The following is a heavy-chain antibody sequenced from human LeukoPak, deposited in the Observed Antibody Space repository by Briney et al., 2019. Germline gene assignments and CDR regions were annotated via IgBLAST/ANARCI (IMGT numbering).Heavy chain of an antibody. J-gene: IGHJ3*01. CDR3: AQGATTPRGAFGL. D-gene: IGHD1-26*01. Sequence: ASVKVSCTASGYTFTDYYIHWIRQAPGQGLEWMGWINPDSGGTNSAQRFQGRVTMTRDTSISTAYMELRRLSSDDTAVYYCAQGATTPRGAFGLWGQGTMITVSS. CDR2: INPDSGGT. CDR1: GYTFTDYY. V-gene: IGHV1-2*02.